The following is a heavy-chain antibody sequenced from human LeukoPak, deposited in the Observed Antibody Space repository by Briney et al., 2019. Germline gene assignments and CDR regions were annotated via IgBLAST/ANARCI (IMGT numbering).Heavy chain of an antibody. CDR3: ARDRGFFFDQ. V-gene: IGHV3-48*03. CDR2: ISSSTI. CDR1: GFSFSSHA. J-gene: IGHJ4*02. D-gene: IGHD3-10*01. Sequence: GGSLRLSCAASGFSFSSHALNWVRQVPGKGLEWLSYISSSTILYADSVKGRFTISRDNAKNSVYLQMNSLRAEDTAVYYCARDRGFFFDQWGQGTLVTVSS.